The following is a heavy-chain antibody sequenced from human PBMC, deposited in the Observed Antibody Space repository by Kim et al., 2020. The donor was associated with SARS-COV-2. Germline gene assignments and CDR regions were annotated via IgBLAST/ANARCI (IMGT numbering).Heavy chain of an antibody. D-gene: IGHD3-22*01. J-gene: IGHJ5*02. CDR2: IYYSGRT. V-gene: IGHV4-39*01. CDR3: ARSYYDSSEGGTWFDP. CDR1: GGSISSSNYY. Sequence: SETLSLTCTVSGGSISSSNYYWGWIRQPPGKGLEWIGTIYYSGRTYYNSSLKSRVTISVDTSKNQLSLKLSSVTAADTAAYFCARSYYDSSEGGTWFDPWGQGTLVTVSS.